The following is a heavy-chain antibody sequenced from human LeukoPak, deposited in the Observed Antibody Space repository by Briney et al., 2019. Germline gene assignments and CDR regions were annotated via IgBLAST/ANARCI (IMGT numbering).Heavy chain of an antibody. CDR1: GYTFTSYD. CDR2: MNPNSGNT. D-gene: IGHD3-9*01. CDR3: ARVPLGRYFDWLMGAGGYGMDV. J-gene: IGHJ6*02. V-gene: IGHV1-8*01. Sequence: ASVKVSCKASGYTFTSYDINWVRQATGQGLEWMGWMNPNSGNTGYAQKFQGRVTMTRNTSISTAYMELSSLRSEDTAVYYCARVPLGRYFDWLMGAGGYGMDVWGQGTTVTVSS.